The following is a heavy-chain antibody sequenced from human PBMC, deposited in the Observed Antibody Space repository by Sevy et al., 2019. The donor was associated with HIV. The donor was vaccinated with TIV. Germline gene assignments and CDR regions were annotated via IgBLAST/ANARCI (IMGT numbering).Heavy chain of an antibody. V-gene: IGHV3-23*01. J-gene: IGHJ6*02. CDR3: AKGFCSGATCPRDYYYYGMDV. CDR2: FSGSGRFA. CDR1: EFTFSSYA. Sequence: GALRLSCSASEFTFSSYAMSWVRQAPGKGLEGGSSFSGSGRFAYYADFGEGRLIISRDNSKNTLSVQMNSLRAEDTAVYYCAKGFCSGATCPRDYYYYGMDVWGQGTTVTVSS. D-gene: IGHD2-15*01.